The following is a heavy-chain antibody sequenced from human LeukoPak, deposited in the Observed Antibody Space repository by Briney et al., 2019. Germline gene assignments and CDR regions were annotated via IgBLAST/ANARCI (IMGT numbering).Heavy chain of an antibody. CDR3: AKAAAGTYDYYYYMDV. Sequence: GRSLRLSCAASGFTFDDYAMHWVRQAPGKGPEWVSGISWNSGSIGYADSVKGRFTISRDNAKNSLYLQMNSLRAEDTALYYCAKAAAGTYDYYYYMDVWGKGTTVTVSS. J-gene: IGHJ6*03. V-gene: IGHV3-9*01. CDR1: GFTFDDYA. CDR2: ISWNSGSI. D-gene: IGHD6-13*01.